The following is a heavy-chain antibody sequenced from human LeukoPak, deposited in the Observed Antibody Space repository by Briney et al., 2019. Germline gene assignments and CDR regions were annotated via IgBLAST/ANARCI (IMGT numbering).Heavy chain of an antibody. CDR2: IYYSGTS. D-gene: IGHD3-22*01. CDR1: GASVSLSNNY. CDR3: ARVTGYMIEDYFDY. V-gene: IGHV4-39*07. J-gene: IGHJ4*02. Sequence: NASETLSLTCSVSGASVSLSNNYWALFRQPPGKGLEWLGSIYYSGTSYYNPSLKSRVSISLDTSNNQFSLKLTSVTAADTAVYYCARVTGYMIEDYFDYWGQGTLVTVSS.